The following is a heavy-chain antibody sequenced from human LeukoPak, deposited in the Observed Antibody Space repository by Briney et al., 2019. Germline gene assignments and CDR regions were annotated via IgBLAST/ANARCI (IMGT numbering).Heavy chain of an antibody. CDR2: INHSGST. Sequence: SETLSLTCAVYGGSFSGYYWSWIRQPPGKGLEWIGEINHSGSTYYIPSLKSRVTISVDTSKNQFSLKLSSVTAADTAVYYCARGSPSYGDYDFDYWGQGTLVTVSS. D-gene: IGHD4-17*01. J-gene: IGHJ4*02. CDR1: GGSFSGYY. CDR3: ARGSPSYGDYDFDY. V-gene: IGHV4-34*01.